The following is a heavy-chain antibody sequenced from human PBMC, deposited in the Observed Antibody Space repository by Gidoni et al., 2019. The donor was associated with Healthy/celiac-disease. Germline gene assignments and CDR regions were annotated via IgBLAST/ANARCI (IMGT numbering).Heavy chain of an antibody. CDR3: AKDTVRGSGWLYYFDY. D-gene: IGHD6-19*01. J-gene: IGHJ4*02. CDR1: GLPFSSYA. Sequence: EVQLLESGGGLVQPGGSLRLACAASGLPFSSYAMSWVRQAPGKGLEWVSAISGSGGSTYYADSVKGRFTISRDNSKNTLYLQMNSLRAEDTAVYYCAKDTVRGSGWLYYFDYWGQGTLVTVSS. CDR2: ISGSGGST. V-gene: IGHV3-23*01.